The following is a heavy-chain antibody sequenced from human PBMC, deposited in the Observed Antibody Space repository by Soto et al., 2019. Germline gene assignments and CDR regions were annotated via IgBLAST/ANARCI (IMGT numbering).Heavy chain of an antibody. D-gene: IGHD3-3*01. Sequence: QVQLVQSGAEVKKPGSSVKVSCKASGGTFSSYAISWVRQAPGQGLEWMGGIIPIFGTANYAQKFQGRVTITADKSTRTAYMELSSLRSEDTAVYYCARDRDNITIFVRYYYGMDVWGQGTTVTVSS. CDR1: GGTFSSYA. J-gene: IGHJ6*02. CDR2: IIPIFGTA. V-gene: IGHV1-69*06. CDR3: ARDRDNITIFVRYYYGMDV.